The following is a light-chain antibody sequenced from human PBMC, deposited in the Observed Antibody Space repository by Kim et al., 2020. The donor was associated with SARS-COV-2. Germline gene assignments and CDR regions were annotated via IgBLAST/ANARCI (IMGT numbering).Light chain of an antibody. Sequence: SVSPGQTATITCSGDRLGEKYACWYQQKPGQSPEVVIYQDTKRPSEIPERFSGSNSGNTATLTISRTQTMDEADYYCQVWDSTTTVFGGGTKVTVL. J-gene: IGLJ2*01. CDR3: QVWDSTTTV. CDR1: RLGEKY. CDR2: QDT. V-gene: IGLV3-1*01.